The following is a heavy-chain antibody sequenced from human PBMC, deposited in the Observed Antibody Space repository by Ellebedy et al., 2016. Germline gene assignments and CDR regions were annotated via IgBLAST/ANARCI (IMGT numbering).Heavy chain of an antibody. CDR2: IQPDGSEK. CDR1: GFTSSSYW. V-gene: IGHV3-7*03. D-gene: IGHD6-19*01. J-gene: IGHJ3*02. CDR3: AKAWGGWPSDAFDI. Sequence: GESLKISXAASGFTSSSYWMSWVRQAPGKGLEWVANIQPDGSEKYYVDSVKGRFTISRDNAKNSLYLQMNSLRAEDTALYYCAKAWGGWPSDAFDIWGQGTMVTVSS.